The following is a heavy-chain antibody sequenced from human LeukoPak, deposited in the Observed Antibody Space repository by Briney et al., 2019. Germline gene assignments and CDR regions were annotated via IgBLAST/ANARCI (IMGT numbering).Heavy chain of an antibody. V-gene: IGHV3-23*01. J-gene: IGHJ4*02. Sequence: GGSLRLSCAVSGITLSNYGMSWVRQAPGKGLEWVAGISDSGGRTNYADSVKGRFTISRDNSKNTLYLQMNSLRVEDTAVYYCAKVGSVVATTYTVYYFDYWGQGTLVTVSS. CDR3: AKVGSVVATTYTVYYFDY. CDR2: ISDSGGRT. CDR1: GITLSNYG. D-gene: IGHD5-12*01.